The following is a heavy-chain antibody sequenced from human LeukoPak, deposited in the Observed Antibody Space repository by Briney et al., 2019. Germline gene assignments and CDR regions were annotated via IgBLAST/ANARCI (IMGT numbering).Heavy chain of an antibody. CDR3: AKSDGSGSYFDS. D-gene: IGHD3-10*01. J-gene: IGHJ4*02. V-gene: IGHV4-59*01. CDR1: GDSIRSYY. CDR2: ISYSGSS. Sequence: PSGTLSLTCTVSGDSIRSYYWNWIRQPPGKGLEWIGYISYSGSSKYSPSLKSRVTMSVDTSKNQFSLKLSSVAAADTAVYYCAKSDGSGSYFDSWGQGTLVTVSS.